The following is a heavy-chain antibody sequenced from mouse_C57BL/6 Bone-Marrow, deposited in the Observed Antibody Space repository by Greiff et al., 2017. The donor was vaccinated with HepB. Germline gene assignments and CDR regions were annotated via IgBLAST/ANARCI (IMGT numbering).Heavy chain of an antibody. J-gene: IGHJ2*01. CDR2: IRNKANGYTT. CDR3: AAYYSNYFDY. V-gene: IGHV7-3*01. D-gene: IGHD2-5*01. CDR1: GFTFPDYY. Sequence: DVMLVGSGGGLVQPGGSLSLSCAASGFTFPDYYISWVRQPPGKALEWLGFIRNKANGYTTEYSASVKGRFTISRDNSQSILYLQMNALRAEDSATYYCAAYYSNYFDYWGQGTTLTVSS.